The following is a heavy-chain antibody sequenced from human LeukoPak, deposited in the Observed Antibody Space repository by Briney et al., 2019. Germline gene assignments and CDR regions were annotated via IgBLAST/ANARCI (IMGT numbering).Heavy chain of an antibody. V-gene: IGHV3-48*03. J-gene: IGHJ4*02. CDR3: ARVRFLEWLLPFDY. Sequence: PGGSLRLSCAASGFTFSSYEMNWVRQAPGKGLEWVSYISSSGSTIYYADSVKGRFTISRDNAKNSLYLQMNSLRAEDTAVYYCARVRFLEWLLPFDYGGQGTLVTVSS. D-gene: IGHD3-3*01. CDR2: ISSSGSTI. CDR1: GFTFSSYE.